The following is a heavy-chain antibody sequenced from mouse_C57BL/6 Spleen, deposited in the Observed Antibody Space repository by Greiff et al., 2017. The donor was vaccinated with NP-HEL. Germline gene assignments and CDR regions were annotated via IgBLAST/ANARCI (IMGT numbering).Heavy chain of an antibody. CDR3: AMSDYDGWFAY. J-gene: IGHJ3*01. CDR2: ISSGSSNI. CDR1: GFTFSDYG. Sequence: EVKLVESGGGLVKPGGSLKLSCAASGFTFSDYGMHWVRQAPEKGLEWVAYISSGSSNINYADTVKGRFTISRDNAKNPLFLQMTSLRSEDTSMYYCAMSDYDGWFAYWGQGTLVTVSA. D-gene: IGHD2-4*01. V-gene: IGHV5-17*01.